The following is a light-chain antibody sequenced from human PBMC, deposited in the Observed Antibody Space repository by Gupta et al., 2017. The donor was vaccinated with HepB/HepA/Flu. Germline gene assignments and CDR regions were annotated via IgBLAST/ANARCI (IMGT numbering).Light chain of an antibody. J-gene: IGKJ4*01. CDR2: AAS. Sequence: DIQMPQSPSSLSASVGERVTITCRASQNISTVFAWFQQKPGKVPKLLIHAASALQSGVPSRFSGSGSVTDFTLTISSLQPEDVATYYCHKYYNAPLTFGGGTKVEI. CDR3: HKYYNAPLT. V-gene: IGKV1-27*01. CDR1: QNISTV.